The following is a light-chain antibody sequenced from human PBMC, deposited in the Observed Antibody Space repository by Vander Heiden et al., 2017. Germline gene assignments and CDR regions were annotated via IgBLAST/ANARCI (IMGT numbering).Light chain of an antibody. CDR3: SSYAGSNNVV. J-gene: IGLJ2*01. Sequence: QSALTQPPSASGSPGQPVTISCTGTSSDVGGYNYVSWYQQPPGKAPKLMIYEVSKRPSGVPDRFSGSKSGNTASLTVSGLQAEDEADYYCSSYAGSNNVVFGGGTKLTVL. CDR1: SSDVGGYNY. V-gene: IGLV2-8*01. CDR2: EVS.